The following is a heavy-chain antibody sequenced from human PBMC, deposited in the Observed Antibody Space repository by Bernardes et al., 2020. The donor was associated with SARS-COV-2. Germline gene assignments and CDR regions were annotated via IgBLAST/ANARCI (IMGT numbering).Heavy chain of an antibody. CDR2: ISKSGRTT. CDR3: ARGHGDYGFVNTWFHP. V-gene: IGHV3-48*03. Sequence: GGSLRLSCAASGFDVSTYEMNWVRQAPGKGLEWISYISKSGRTTLYADSVKGRFTISRDSAKNSMYLQMNSLSAEDTAVYYCARGHGDYGFVNTWFHPWGQGTLVTVSS. D-gene: IGHD4-17*01. CDR1: GFDVSTYE. J-gene: IGHJ5*02.